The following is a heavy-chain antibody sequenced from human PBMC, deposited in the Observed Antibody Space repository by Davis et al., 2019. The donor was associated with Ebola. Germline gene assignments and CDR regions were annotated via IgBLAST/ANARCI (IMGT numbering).Heavy chain of an antibody. D-gene: IGHD3-16*01. V-gene: IGHV3-43*02. CDR3: TKDKGYGTYVWYCFEP. Sequence: GESLKISCAASGFTFDNYAMHWVRQIPGKGLEWVSLISADGYTTYYADSVRDRFTVSRDNSKNSLYLQMNSLRTEDTALYYCTKDKGYGTYVWYCFEPWGQGTLVTVSS. CDR1: GFTFDNYA. CDR2: ISADGYTT. J-gene: IGHJ5*02.